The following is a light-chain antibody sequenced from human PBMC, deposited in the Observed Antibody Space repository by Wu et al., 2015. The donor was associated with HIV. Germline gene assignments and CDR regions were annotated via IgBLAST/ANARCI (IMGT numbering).Light chain of an antibody. J-gene: IGKJ3*01. CDR1: QSISSY. CDR3: QQSYSTPRD. Sequence: DIQMTQSPSSLSASVGDRVTITCRASQSISSYLNWYQQKPGKAPKLLIYAASSLQSGVPSRFSGSGSGTDFTPTISSLQPEDFATYYCQQSYSTPRDFGPGTKVDIK. V-gene: IGKV1-39*01. CDR2: AAS.